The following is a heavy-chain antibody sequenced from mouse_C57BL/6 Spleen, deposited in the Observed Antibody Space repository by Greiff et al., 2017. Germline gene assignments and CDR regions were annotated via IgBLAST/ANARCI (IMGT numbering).Heavy chain of an antibody. CDR1: GFTFTDYY. J-gene: IGHJ2*01. D-gene: IGHD2-3*01. CDR2: IRNKANGYTT. V-gene: IGHV7-3*01. CDR3: ARYYGYYKGVDY. Sequence: EVKLVESGGGLVQPGGSLSLSCAASGFTFTDYYMSWVRQPPGKALEWLGFIRNKANGYTTEYSASVKGRFTISRDNSQSILYLQMNALRAEDSATYYCARYYGYYKGVDYWGQGTTLTVSS.